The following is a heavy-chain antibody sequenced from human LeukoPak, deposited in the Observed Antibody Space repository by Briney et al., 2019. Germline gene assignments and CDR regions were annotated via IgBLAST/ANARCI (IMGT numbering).Heavy chain of an antibody. Sequence: ASVKVSCKASGGTFSSYAISWIRQAPGQGLEWMGWISAYNDNTNYAQIFQGRVTMTTDTSTSTAYMELRSLRSNDTAVYYCARDVPGSIGTTARFDPWGQGTLVIVSS. J-gene: IGHJ5*02. V-gene: IGHV1-18*01. CDR3: ARDVPGSIGTTARFDP. D-gene: IGHD1-1*01. CDR2: ISAYNDNT. CDR1: GGTFSSYA.